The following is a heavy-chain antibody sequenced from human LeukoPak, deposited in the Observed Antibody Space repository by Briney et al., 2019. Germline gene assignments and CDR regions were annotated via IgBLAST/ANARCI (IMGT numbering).Heavy chain of an antibody. D-gene: IGHD3-10*01. Sequence: PSETLSLTCTVSGGSISNVNYYWGWIRQPPGKGLEWIGSIYYSGSAYYNPSLKSRVTISVDTSKKQFFLKLSSVTAADTALYYCARDTGTYYYGSGSQHAFDMWGQGTMVTVSS. CDR2: IYYSGSA. CDR1: GGSISNVNYY. J-gene: IGHJ3*02. V-gene: IGHV4-39*02. CDR3: ARDTGTYYYGSGSQHAFDM.